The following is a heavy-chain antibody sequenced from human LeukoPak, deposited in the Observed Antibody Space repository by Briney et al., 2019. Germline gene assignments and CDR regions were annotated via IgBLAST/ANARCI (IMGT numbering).Heavy chain of an antibody. CDR1: GFTVSSNY. V-gene: IGHV3-66*01. Sequence: PGGSLRLSCAASGFTVSSNYMGWVRQAPGKGLEWVSVIYSGGSTYYADSVKGRFTISRDNSKNTLYLQMNSLRAEDTAVYYCARDSHYYGSGSYANLLSNYWGQGTLVTVSS. D-gene: IGHD3-10*01. CDR2: IYSGGST. CDR3: ARDSHYYGSGSYANLLSNY. J-gene: IGHJ4*02.